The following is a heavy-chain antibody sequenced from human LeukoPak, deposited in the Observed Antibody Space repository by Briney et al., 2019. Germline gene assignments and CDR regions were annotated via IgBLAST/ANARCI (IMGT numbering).Heavy chain of an antibody. V-gene: IGHV1-2*02. CDR3: ARDLDPRIGQQLVRDY. Sequence: ASVKVSCKASGYTFTGYYMHWVRQAPGQGLEWMGWINPNSGGTNYAQKFQGRVTMTRDTSISTAYMELSRLRSDDTAVYYCARDLDPRIGQQLVRDYWGQGTLVTVSS. J-gene: IGHJ4*02. CDR2: INPNSGGT. D-gene: IGHD6-13*01. CDR1: GYTFTGYY.